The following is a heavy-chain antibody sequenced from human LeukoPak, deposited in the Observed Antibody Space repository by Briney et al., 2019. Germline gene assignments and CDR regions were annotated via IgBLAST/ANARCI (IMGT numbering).Heavy chain of an antibody. Sequence: SVKVSCKASGGTFNIYAISWVRQAPGQGLEWMGGIIPLFDSPNYAQKFQGRVTISADESTKTAYMELNSLRSEDTAVYYCARGIEEYSKSSGWFDPWGQGTLVTVSS. J-gene: IGHJ5*02. CDR3: ARGIEEYSKSSGWFDP. CDR2: IIPLFDSP. CDR1: GGTFNIYA. V-gene: IGHV1-69*01. D-gene: IGHD6-6*01.